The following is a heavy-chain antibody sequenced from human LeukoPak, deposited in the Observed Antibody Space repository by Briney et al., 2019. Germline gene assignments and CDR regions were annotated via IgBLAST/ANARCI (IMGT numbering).Heavy chain of an antibody. J-gene: IGHJ4*02. Sequence: SETPSLTCVVYGGSFSGDYWSWIRQPPRRGLEWIGEINHSGRTNYNPSLKSRVTISVDTSKNQFSLKLSSVTAADTAVYYCAREGFGELSHFDYWGQGTLVTVSS. CDR1: GGSFSGDY. CDR2: INHSGRT. D-gene: IGHD3-10*01. V-gene: IGHV4-34*01. CDR3: AREGFGELSHFDY.